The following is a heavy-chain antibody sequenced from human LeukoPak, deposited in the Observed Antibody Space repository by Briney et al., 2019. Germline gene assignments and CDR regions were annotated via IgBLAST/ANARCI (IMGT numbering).Heavy chain of an antibody. CDR3: ARGGYSSSYNWFDP. CDR1: GGSFSGYY. Sequence: KPSETLSLTCAVYGGSFSGYYWSWIRQPPGKGLEWIGEINHSGSTNYNPSLKSRVTISVDTSKNQFSLKLSSVTAADTAAYYCARGGYSSSYNWFDPWGQGTLATVSS. D-gene: IGHD6-13*01. CDR2: INHSGST. J-gene: IGHJ5*02. V-gene: IGHV4-34*01.